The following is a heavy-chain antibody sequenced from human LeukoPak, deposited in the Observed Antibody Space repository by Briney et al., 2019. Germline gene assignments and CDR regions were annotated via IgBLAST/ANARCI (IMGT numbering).Heavy chain of an antibody. V-gene: IGHV4-34*01. CDR3: ASHLGYCSGGSCSNTGYFDY. J-gene: IGHJ4*02. CDR2: FNHSGST. D-gene: IGHD2-15*01. CDR1: GGSFSGYY. Sequence: SETLSLTCAVYGGSFSGYYWSWIRQPPGKGLEWIGEFNHSGSTNYNPSLKSRVTISVDTSKNQFSLKLSSVTAVDTAVYYCASHLGYCSGGSCSNTGYFDYWGQGTLVTVSS.